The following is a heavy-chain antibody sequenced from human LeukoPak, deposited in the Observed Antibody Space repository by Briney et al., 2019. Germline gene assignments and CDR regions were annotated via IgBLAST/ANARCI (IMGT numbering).Heavy chain of an antibody. D-gene: IGHD5-12*01. CDR1: GGSISTHF. J-gene: IGHJ6*02. Sequence: PSETLSLTCAVSGGSISTHFWSWVRQSSGKGLEWVGYIDYNGRTNYSPSLKSRVAISADTSKNQVSLKLSSVTAAGTAVYYCARRGYSGLAMDVWGQGTTVTVSS. CDR2: IDYNGRT. V-gene: IGHV4-59*08. CDR3: ARRGYSGLAMDV.